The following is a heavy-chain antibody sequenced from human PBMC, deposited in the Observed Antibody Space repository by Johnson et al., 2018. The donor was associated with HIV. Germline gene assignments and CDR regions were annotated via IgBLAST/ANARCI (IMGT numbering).Heavy chain of an antibody. CDR3: VRESLRRIPVPGPGDAAFDI. CDR2: IYSGGGT. CDR1: GFTVSSNY. V-gene: IGHV3-66*01. J-gene: IGHJ3*02. D-gene: IGHD6-19*01. Sequence: VQLVESGGGLVQPGGSLRLSCAASGFTVSSNYMSWVRQAPGKGLAWVSVIYSGGGTSYPASVKGRFHISSADAKAALYLQLNRLRDGDTAVYYCVRESLRRIPVPGPGDAAFDIWGSGTLVTVSS.